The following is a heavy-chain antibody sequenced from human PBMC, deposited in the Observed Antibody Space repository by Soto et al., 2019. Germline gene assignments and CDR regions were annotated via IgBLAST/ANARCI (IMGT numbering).Heavy chain of an antibody. CDR1: GYTFTGYY. Sequence: QVQLVQSGAEVKKPGASVKVACKASGYTFTGYYMHWVRQAPGQGLEWMGWSNPNSGGTNYAQKFQGWVTMTRDTSSNTAYMERSRLGSDDTAVYFCARTREYWSGNTCYAHEFDYWGQGTLVTVSS. CDR2: SNPNSGGT. CDR3: ARTREYWSGNTCYAHEFDY. V-gene: IGHV1-2*04. J-gene: IGHJ4*02. D-gene: IGHD2-15*01.